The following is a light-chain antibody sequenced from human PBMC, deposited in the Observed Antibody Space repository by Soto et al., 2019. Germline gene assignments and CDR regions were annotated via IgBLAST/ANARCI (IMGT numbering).Light chain of an antibody. Sequence: EIVLKQSPANLSLSPGERAPLSCRGSKSVSSYLAWYQQNPGQAPRVLIYDASNRATGIPARFSGSVSGTDFTLTISRLETEDLAVYYGQKRSNWPTIPVGQVTRLELK. CDR1: KSVSSY. V-gene: IGKV3-11*01. J-gene: IGKJ5*01. CDR2: DAS. CDR3: QKRSNWPTIP.